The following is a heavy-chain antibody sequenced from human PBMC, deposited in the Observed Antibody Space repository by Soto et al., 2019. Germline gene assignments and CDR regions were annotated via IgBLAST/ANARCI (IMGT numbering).Heavy chain of an antibody. CDR1: GFTFSNYA. Sequence: EVQLLDSGGGLVQPGGSLRLSCAASGFTFSNYAMTWVRQGPGKVLEWVSGISGSGGRSYYADSVKGRFTISRDNSKSTLYLQMNSLRAEDTAVYYCAKAYFVWSSEQPYYFDYWGQGTLVTVSS. J-gene: IGHJ4*02. V-gene: IGHV3-23*01. CDR2: ISGSGGRS. D-gene: IGHD3-16*01. CDR3: AKAYFVWSSEQPYYFDY.